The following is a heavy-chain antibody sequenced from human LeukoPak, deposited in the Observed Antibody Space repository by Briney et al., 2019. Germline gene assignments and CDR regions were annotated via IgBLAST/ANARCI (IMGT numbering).Heavy chain of an antibody. CDR1: GFTFASYS. J-gene: IGHJ4*02. CDR2: ISGDSTYI. CDR3: ARVSGRLERQSDLDY. V-gene: IGHV3-21*01. Sequence: GSLRLSCAASGFTFASYSMNWVRQAPGKGLEWVSSISGDSTYIYNAGSVKGRFTISRDNAQASLYLQMISLRADDTAVYYCARVSGRLERQSDLDYWGQGTLVIVSS. D-gene: IGHD1-1*01.